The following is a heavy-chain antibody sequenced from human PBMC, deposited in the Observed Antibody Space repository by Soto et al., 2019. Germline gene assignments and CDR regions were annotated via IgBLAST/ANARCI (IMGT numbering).Heavy chain of an antibody. CDR2: IIPIFGTA. V-gene: IGHV1-69*13. Sequence: SVKVSCKASGGTFSSYAISWVRQAPGQGLEWMGGIIPIFGTANYAQKFQGRVTITADESTSTAYMELSSLRSEDTAVYYCARDYVFWSGSPRYNWFDPWGQGTLVTVSS. CDR1: GGTFSSYA. D-gene: IGHD3-3*01. CDR3: ARDYVFWSGSPRYNWFDP. J-gene: IGHJ5*02.